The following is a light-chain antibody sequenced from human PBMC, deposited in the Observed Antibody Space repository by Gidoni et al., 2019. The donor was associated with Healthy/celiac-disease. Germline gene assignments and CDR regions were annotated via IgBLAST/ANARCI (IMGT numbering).Light chain of an antibody. CDR3: QQYNNYSSFT. CDR2: KAS. V-gene: IGKV1-5*03. Sequence: DIQMTHSPSTLSASVGDRLTITSRASQSISSWLDWYQQKPGKAPKLLIYKASSLESGVPSRFSGSGCGTEFTLTISSLQPDDFATYYCQQYNNYSSFTFGHGTKVDIK. J-gene: IGKJ3*01. CDR1: QSISSW.